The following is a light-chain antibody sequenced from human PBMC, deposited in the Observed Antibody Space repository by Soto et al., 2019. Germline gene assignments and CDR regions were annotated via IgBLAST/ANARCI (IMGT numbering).Light chain of an antibody. Sequence: QSVLTQPASVSGSPGQSITISCTGTSSDVGSYNLVSWYQQYPDKAPKLMIYEGSQRPSGVSHRFSGSKSGNTASLTISGLQAEDEADYYCCSYAGSTTLMFGGGTKLTVL. CDR3: CSYAGSTTLM. V-gene: IGLV2-23*01. CDR1: SSDVGSYNL. CDR2: EGS. J-gene: IGLJ3*02.